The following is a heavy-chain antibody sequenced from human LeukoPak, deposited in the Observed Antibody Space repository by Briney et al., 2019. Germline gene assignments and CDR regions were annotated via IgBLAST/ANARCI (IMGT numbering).Heavy chain of an antibody. V-gene: IGHV3-23*01. CDR2: ISDSGGRT. D-gene: IGHD3-22*01. J-gene: IGHJ4*02. CDR1: GITLSNYG. CDR3: AKRGVVIRVILVGFHKEAYYFDS. Sequence: GGSLRLSCVVSGITLSNYGMSWVRQAPGKGLEWVAGISDSGGRTNYADSVKGRFTISRDSPKNTLYLQMNSLRAEDTAVYFCAKRGVVIRVILVGFHKEAYYFDSWGQGTLVTVSS.